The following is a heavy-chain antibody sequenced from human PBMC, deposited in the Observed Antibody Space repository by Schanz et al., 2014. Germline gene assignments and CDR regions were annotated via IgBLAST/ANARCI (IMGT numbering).Heavy chain of an antibody. D-gene: IGHD6-6*01. V-gene: IGHV1-2*02. Sequence: QVQLVQSGAEVKKPGASVKVSCKASGYTFTGYYMHWVRQAPGQGLEWMGWINPNSGGTNYAQKFQGRVTMIRDTSISTAYMELSRLRSDDTAVYYCARAGQDFEYSSLSPIWYFDLWGRGTLVTVSS. CDR1: GYTFTGYY. J-gene: IGHJ2*01. CDR2: INPNSGGT. CDR3: ARAGQDFEYSSLSPIWYFDL.